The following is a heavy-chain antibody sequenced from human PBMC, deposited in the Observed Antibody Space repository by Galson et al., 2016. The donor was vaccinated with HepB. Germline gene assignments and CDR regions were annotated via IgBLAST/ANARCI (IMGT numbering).Heavy chain of an antibody. CDR3: AKVRQLAYSYGMDV. J-gene: IGHJ6*02. CDR2: ISGSGGST. V-gene: IGHV3-23*01. D-gene: IGHD6-6*01. Sequence: SLRLSCAASGFTFSSYSMHWVRQAPGKGLEWVSAISGSGGSTYYADSVKGRFTISRDNSKNTLYLQMNSLRAEDTAVYYCAKVRQLAYSYGMDVWGQGTTVTVSS. CDR1: GFTFSSYS.